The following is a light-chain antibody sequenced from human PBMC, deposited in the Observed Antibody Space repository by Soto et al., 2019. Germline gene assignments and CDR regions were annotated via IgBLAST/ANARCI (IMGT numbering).Light chain of an antibody. V-gene: IGKV3-11*01. CDR1: QSIGLA. Sequence: EIVLTQSPGTLSLSPGERATLSCRASQSIGLAIAWYQHKPGQPPRLLIFDASNRAAGVPARFSGSGSGTDFTLTIRSLEPEDFAVYFCQQRSSWPPITFGQGTRLEIK. CDR3: QQRSSWPPIT. CDR2: DAS. J-gene: IGKJ5*01.